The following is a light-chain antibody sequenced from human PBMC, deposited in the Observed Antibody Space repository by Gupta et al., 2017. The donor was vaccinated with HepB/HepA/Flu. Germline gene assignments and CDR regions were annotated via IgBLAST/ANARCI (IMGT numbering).Light chain of an antibody. V-gene: IGLV2-14*03. CDR3: CSYTSSSTWV. J-gene: IGLJ3*02. CDR2: DVS. Sequence: QSALTQPAAGSGSTGQSITIFCTGPSSDVGGYKYVSWYQQNPGKAPKLMIYDVSNRPSGVSTRFSGSKSGNTASLTISGLQAEDEADYYCCSYTSSSTWVFGGGTKLTVL. CDR1: SSDVGGYKY.